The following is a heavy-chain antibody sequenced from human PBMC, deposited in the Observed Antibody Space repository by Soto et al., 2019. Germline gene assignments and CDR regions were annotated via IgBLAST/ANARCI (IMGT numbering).Heavy chain of an antibody. J-gene: IGHJ4*02. CDR3: AKIRSIAAAFSDY. D-gene: IGHD6-13*01. CDR1: GLTFSGSA. V-gene: IGHV3-23*01. CDR2: ISVTGAST. Sequence: PGGSLRLSCAASGLTFSGSAMSWVRQAPGKGLEWVSSISVTGASTYYADSVRGRFTVSRDNSKDTFFLEMNSLRAEDTAVYFCAKIRSIAAAFSDYWGQGTLVTVSS.